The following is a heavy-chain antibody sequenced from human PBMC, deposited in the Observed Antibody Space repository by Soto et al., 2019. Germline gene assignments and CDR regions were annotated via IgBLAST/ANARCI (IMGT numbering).Heavy chain of an antibody. Sequence: SETLSLTCAVYGGSVNGYYWNWIRQPPGKGLEWIGEINHTGGTHYNPSLKSRVTLSVDTSKNQFSLRLSSVTAADTAIYYCATRITVFGLLIPPFDPWGQGIVVTVSS. CDR3: ATRITVFGLLIPPFDP. CDR2: INHTGGT. J-gene: IGHJ5*02. V-gene: IGHV4-34*01. CDR1: GGSVNGYY. D-gene: IGHD3-3*01.